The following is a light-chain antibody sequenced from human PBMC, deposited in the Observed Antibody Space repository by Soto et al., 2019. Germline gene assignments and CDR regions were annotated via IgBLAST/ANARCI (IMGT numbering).Light chain of an antibody. Sequence: QSALTQPASLSGSPGQSITISCTGTSSDIGAYDYVSWFQQHPGKAPKLMISEVNNRPSGVSNRFSGSKSGNTAYLTISRLQVEDEAEYFCFPFTTTSTHVFGTGTKGTVL. V-gene: IGLV2-14*01. CDR3: FPFTTTSTHV. CDR2: EVN. CDR1: SSDIGAYDY. J-gene: IGLJ1*01.